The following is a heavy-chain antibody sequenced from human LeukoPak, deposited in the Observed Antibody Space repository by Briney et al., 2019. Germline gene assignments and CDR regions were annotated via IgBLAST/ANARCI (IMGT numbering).Heavy chain of an antibody. Sequence: GGSLRLSCAASGFTFSSYSMNWVRQAPGKGLEWVSSISSSSYIYYADSVKGRFTISRDNAKNSLYLQMNSLRAEDTAVYYCARDGWRSTNDYWGQGTLVTVSS. CDR3: ARDGWRSTNDY. J-gene: IGHJ4*02. D-gene: IGHD2-21*01. V-gene: IGHV3-21*01. CDR1: GFTFSSYS. CDR2: ISSSSYI.